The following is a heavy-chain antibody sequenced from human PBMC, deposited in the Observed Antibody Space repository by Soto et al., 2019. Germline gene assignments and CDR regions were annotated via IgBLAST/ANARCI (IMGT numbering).Heavy chain of an antibody. D-gene: IGHD3-10*01. CDR1: GCTFSSYA. Sequence: AVKVSCKTSGCTFSSYAISWVRQAPGQGLEWMGGIIPIFGTANYAQKFQGSVTITADESTSTAYMELSSLRSEDTAVYYCAREKDYYGSGSYYRCFDYWGQGTQVTVSS. CDR2: IIPIFGTA. J-gene: IGHJ4*02. CDR3: AREKDYYGSGSYYRCFDY. V-gene: IGHV1-69*13.